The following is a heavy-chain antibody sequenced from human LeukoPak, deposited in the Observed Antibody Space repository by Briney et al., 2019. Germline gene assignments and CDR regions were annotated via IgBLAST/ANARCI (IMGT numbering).Heavy chain of an antibody. Sequence: GRSLRLSCAASGFTFSSYAMHWVRQAPGKGLEWVAVISYDGSNKYYADSVKGRFTISRDNSKNTLYLQVTSLRSEDTAVYYCARGACISTTCYANFDYWGQGNLVTVSS. J-gene: IGHJ4*02. D-gene: IGHD2-2*01. CDR2: ISYDGSNK. CDR3: ARGACISTTCYANFDY. V-gene: IGHV3-30*04. CDR1: GFTFSSYA.